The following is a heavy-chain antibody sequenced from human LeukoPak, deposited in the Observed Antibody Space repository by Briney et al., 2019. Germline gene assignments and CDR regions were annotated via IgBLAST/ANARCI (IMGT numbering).Heavy chain of an antibody. V-gene: IGHV1-2*02. D-gene: IGHD3-22*01. J-gene: IGHJ4*02. CDR1: GGTFSSYA. CDR3: AREYYFDNSGYYGVGDY. Sequence: GASVKVSCKASGGTFSSYAISWVRQAPGQGLEWMGWFNPSSGGTNYAQEFQGRVTMTRDTSISTAYMELSRLRSDDTAVYYCAREYYFDNSGYYGVGDYWGQGTLVTVSS. CDR2: FNPSSGGT.